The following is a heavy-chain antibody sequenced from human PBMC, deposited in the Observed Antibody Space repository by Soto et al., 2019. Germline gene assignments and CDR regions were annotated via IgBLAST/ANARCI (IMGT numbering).Heavy chain of an antibody. Sequence: SETLSLTCTVSGGSISSGGYYWSWIRQPPGKGLEWIGSMSYSGSTYYSPSLKSRVTISVDTSKNQFSLKLSSVTAADTAIYYCATYSLTHYFDGSEDSDYWGQGTLVTVSS. CDR2: MSYSGST. D-gene: IGHD3-22*01. J-gene: IGHJ4*02. V-gene: IGHV4-39*01. CDR1: GGSISSGGYY. CDR3: ATYSLTHYFDGSEDSDY.